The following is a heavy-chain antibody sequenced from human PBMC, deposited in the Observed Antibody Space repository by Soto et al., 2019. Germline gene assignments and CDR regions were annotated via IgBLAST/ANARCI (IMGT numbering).Heavy chain of an antibody. Sequence: QVQLLQSGAEVKRPGSSVRVSCKASGVSFNSYGFAWVRQAPGQGLEWLGKITPNIPLTNYAQRFQGRVTITDETSTSTAYLELTSLTCEDTACYYFARMKLARLDLWGQGTLVTVSS. CDR3: ARMKLARLDL. CDR1: GVSFNSYG. CDR2: ITPNIPLT. V-gene: IGHV1-69*09. J-gene: IGHJ4*02.